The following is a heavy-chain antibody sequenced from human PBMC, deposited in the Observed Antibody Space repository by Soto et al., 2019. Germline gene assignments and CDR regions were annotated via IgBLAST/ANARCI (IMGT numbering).Heavy chain of an antibody. Sequence: GGSLRLSCAASGFTFSSYAMGWARQGPGKGLEWVAVVSIGGSTHYADSVRGRFTISRDNSKNTLSLQMNSLTAEDTAVYFCAKRRGAGGHFDYWGQGALVTVSS. J-gene: IGHJ4*02. V-gene: IGHV3-23*01. D-gene: IGHD2-15*01. CDR3: AKRRGAGGHFDY. CDR2: VSIGGST. CDR1: GFTFSSYA.